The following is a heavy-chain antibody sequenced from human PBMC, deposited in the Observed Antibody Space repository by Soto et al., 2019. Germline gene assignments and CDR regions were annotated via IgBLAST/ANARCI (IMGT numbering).Heavy chain of an antibody. CDR2: IYYSGST. CDR1: GGSIRSYY. Sequence: QVHLRESGPGLVKPSETLSLTCTVSGGSIRSYYWSWIRQPPGKGLEWIGYIYYSGSTNYNPSLKSRFTISVDTSKNQFSLKLSSVTAADTAVYYCARRWGPTCDSWGQGTLVTVSS. CDR3: ARRWGPTCDS. J-gene: IGHJ4*02. V-gene: IGHV4-59*01. D-gene: IGHD1-26*01.